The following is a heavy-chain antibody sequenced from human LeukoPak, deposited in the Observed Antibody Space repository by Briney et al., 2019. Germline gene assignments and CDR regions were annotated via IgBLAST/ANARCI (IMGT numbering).Heavy chain of an antibody. V-gene: IGHV2-70*01. CDR2: IDWDDDK. CDR3: ARIAKKSYYDRSGYFDY. D-gene: IGHD3-22*01. CDR1: GFSLRTMGMC. Sequence: SGPALAKPTQTLTLTCTFSGFSLRTMGMCVSWIPQPPRKSLECLAHIDWDDDKYYSTSLNTRLTISKNTSKNQVVLTLANMDPVDPATDYCARIAKKSYYDRSGYFDYWGQGTLVTVSS. J-gene: IGHJ4*02.